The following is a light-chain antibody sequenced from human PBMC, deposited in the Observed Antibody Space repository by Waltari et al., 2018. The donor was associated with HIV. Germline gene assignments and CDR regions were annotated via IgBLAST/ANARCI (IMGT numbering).Light chain of an antibody. CDR3: AAWDDGLDTPV. Sequence: QSVLTQTPSMSGTPGQRVTISCSGRTSNVGSNYVYWYQQFPGTTPRLVIHTNNPRPSGVPDRFSASKSGTSAFLAINSLRSEDEAIYFCAAWDDGLDTPVFGGGTSLTVL. CDR2: TNN. CDR1: TSNVGSNY. V-gene: IGLV1-47*01. J-gene: IGLJ2*01.